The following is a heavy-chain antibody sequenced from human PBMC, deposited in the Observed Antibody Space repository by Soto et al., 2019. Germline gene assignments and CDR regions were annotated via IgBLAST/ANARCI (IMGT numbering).Heavy chain of an antibody. CDR3: ARQPVMITFGGPDPRYSYYMDV. CDR2: IYSGGST. V-gene: IGHV3-53*04. J-gene: IGHJ6*03. CDR1: GFTVSSNY. Sequence: EVQLVESGGGLVQPGGSLRLSCAASGFTVSSNYMSWVRQAPGKGLEWVSVIYSGGSTYYADSVKGRFTISRHNSKNTLYLQMNSLRAEDTAVYYCARQPVMITFGGPDPRYSYYMDVWGKGTTVTVSS. D-gene: IGHD3-16*01.